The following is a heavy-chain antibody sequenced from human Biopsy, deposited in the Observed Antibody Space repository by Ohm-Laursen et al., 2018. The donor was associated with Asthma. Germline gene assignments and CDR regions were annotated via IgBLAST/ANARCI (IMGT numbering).Heavy chain of an antibody. Sequence: SLRLSCAASGFNFSYYSMIWVRQAPGKGLEWVSAISGSGGSTYYADSVKGRFTISRDNSKNTLYLQMNSLRAEDTAVYYCARTFHFWSPYHAEHYQLWGQGTLVTVSS. V-gene: IGHV3-23*01. CDR1: GFNFSYYS. CDR2: ISGSGGST. D-gene: IGHD3-3*02. CDR3: ARTFHFWSPYHAEHYQL. J-gene: IGHJ1*01.